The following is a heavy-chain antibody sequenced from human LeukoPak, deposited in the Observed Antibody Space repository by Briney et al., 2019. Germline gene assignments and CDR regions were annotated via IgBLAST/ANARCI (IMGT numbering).Heavy chain of an antibody. D-gene: IGHD5-24*01. CDR2: IYYSGST. V-gene: IGHV4-39*07. J-gene: IGHJ6*02. CDR1: GGSISSSSYY. Sequence: PSETLSLTCTVSGGSISSSSYYWGWIRQPPGKGLEWIGSIYYSGSTYYNPSLKSRVTISVDTSKNQFSLKLSSVTAADTAVYYCARDTDYRDAYYYGMDVWGQGTTVTVSS. CDR3: ARDTDYRDAYYYGMDV.